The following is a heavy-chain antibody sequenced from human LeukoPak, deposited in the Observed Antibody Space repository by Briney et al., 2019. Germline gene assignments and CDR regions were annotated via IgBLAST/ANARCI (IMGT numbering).Heavy chain of an antibody. CDR1: GYSFTSYW. Sequence: HGESLKISCKGSGYSFTSYWIGWVRQMPGKGLEWMGIIYPGDSDTRYSPSFQGQVTFSADNSISTAFLQWSSLKASDTAVYYCARHGSNGDYSNFDYWGQGTLVTVSS. V-gene: IGHV5-51*01. J-gene: IGHJ4*02. D-gene: IGHD4-17*01. CDR3: ARHGSNGDYSNFDY. CDR2: IYPGDSDT.